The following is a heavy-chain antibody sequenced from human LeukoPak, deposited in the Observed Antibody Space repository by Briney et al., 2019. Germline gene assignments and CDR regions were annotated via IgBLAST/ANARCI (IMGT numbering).Heavy chain of an antibody. CDR2: VEQYESEK. J-gene: IGHJ4*02. Sequence: GGSLRLSCAASGFTFSDYYMSWIRQAPGKGLEWVANVEQYESEKYYVDSVKGRFTISRDNAKNSLYLQMNSLRAEDTAVYYCAREGRITIFGVVIRGRPFDYWGQGTLVTVSS. CDR1: GFTFSDYY. V-gene: IGHV3-7*01. D-gene: IGHD3-3*01. CDR3: AREGRITIFGVVIRGRPFDY.